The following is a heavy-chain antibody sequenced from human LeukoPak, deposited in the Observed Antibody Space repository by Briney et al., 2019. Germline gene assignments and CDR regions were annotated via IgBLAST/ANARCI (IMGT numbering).Heavy chain of an antibody. CDR2: ISSSSSYI. V-gene: IGHV3-21*01. D-gene: IGHD6-13*01. CDR1: GFTFSSYS. J-gene: IGHJ4*02. CDR3: ATAAGTGFMDFDY. Sequence: PGGPLRLSCAASGFTFSSYSMNWVRQAPGKGLEWVSSISSSSSYIYYADSVKGRFTISRDNARNSLYLQMNSLRAEDTAVYYCATAAGTGFMDFDYWGQGTLVTVSS.